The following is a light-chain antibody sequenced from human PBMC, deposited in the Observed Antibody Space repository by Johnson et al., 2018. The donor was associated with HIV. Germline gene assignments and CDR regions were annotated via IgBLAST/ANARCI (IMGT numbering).Light chain of an antibody. CDR1: SSNIGNNY. CDR2: ENN. J-gene: IGLJ1*01. Sequence: QLVLTQPPSVSAAPGQKVTISCSGSSSNIGNNYVSWYQQLPGTAPKLLIYENNKRPSGIPDRFSGSKSGTSATLAITGLQLGAEAVYYCSAWDSSLRPHYVYGAGTKITVI. CDR3: SAWDSSLRPHYV. V-gene: IGLV1-51*02.